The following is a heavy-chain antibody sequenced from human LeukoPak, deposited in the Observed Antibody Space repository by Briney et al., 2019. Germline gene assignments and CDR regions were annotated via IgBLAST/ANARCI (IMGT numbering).Heavy chain of an antibody. D-gene: IGHD1-26*01. J-gene: IGHJ5*02. CDR2: INPKSGDT. CDR3: VRDGYSGRFDP. Sequence: ASVKVSCKGSGYTFSGYYMHWVRQAPGQGLEWMGWINPKSGDTKYAQKFQGRVTMTRDTSISTAYMELSWLRSDGTAVYYCVRDGYSGRFDPWGQGTLVTVSS. CDR1: GYTFSGYY. V-gene: IGHV1-2*02.